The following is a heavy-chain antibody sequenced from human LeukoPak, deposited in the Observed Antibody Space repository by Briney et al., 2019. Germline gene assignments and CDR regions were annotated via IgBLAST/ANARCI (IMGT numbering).Heavy chain of an antibody. J-gene: IGHJ4*02. V-gene: IGHV3-30*18. CDR3: AKKRGGAVAVGGYFDY. Sequence: GRSLRLSCAASGFSFSSYGMHWVRQAPGKGLEWVALISYGGSNKYYADSVKGRFTISRDNSKNTLYLQMNSLRAEDTAVYYCAKKRGGAVAVGGYFDYWGQGTLVTVSS. D-gene: IGHD6-19*01. CDR2: ISYGGSNK. CDR1: GFSFSSYG.